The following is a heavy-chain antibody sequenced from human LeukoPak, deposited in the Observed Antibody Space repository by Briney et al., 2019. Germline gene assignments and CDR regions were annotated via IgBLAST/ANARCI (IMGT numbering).Heavy chain of an antibody. D-gene: IGHD5-12*01. J-gene: IGHJ4*02. V-gene: IGHV4-34*01. CDR3: ARGVGSAGLRAIDY. CDR1: GGSFSGYY. CDR2: INHSGST. Sequence: SETLSLTCAVYGGSFSGYYWSWIRQPPGKGLEWIGEINHSGSTNYNPSLKSRVTISVDTSKNQFSLKLSPVTAADTAVYYCARGVGSAGLRAIDYWGQGTLVTVSS.